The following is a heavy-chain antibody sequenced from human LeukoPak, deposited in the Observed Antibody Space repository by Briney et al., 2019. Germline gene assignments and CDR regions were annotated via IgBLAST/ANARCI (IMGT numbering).Heavy chain of an antibody. CDR3: ARVCSGGSCHDY. D-gene: IGHD2-15*01. Sequence: ASVKVSCKASGYTFTSYGISWVRQAPGQGLEWMGWISAYNGNTHYAQKLQGRVTMTTDTSTSTVYMELRSLRSDDTALYYCARVCSGGSCHDYWGQGTLVTVSS. V-gene: IGHV1-18*01. CDR2: ISAYNGNT. CDR1: GYTFTSYG. J-gene: IGHJ4*02.